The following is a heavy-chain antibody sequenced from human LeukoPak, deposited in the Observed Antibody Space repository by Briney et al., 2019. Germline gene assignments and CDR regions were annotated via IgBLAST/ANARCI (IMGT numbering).Heavy chain of an antibody. D-gene: IGHD3-3*01. CDR3: TTALTK. CDR2: IKTETEGGTT. CDR1: GLTFSNTW. V-gene: IGHV3-15*01. Sequence: GGSLRLSCAPSGLTFSNTWMNWVRQAPGKGLEWVGRIKTETEGGTTDYAAPVKGRFTISRDDSESTLYLQMNSLKTEDTAVYYCTTALTKWGQGTLVTVSS. J-gene: IGHJ4*02.